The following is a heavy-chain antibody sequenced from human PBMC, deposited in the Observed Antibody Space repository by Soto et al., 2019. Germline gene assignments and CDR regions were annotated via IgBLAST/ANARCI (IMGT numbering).Heavy chain of an antibody. V-gene: IGHV5-51*01. Sequence: EVQLVQSGAEVKKPGESLKISCKGSGYSFTTYWIGWVRQMPGKGLEGMVIIYPGDSDTRYSPSFQGQVTISADKSINTTYLQWSSLKASDTAIYYCARQEAAGKYYYAMDVWGQGTTVTVSS. J-gene: IGHJ6*02. CDR3: ARQEAAGKYYYAMDV. CDR2: IYPGDSDT. CDR1: GYSFTTYW. D-gene: IGHD6-13*01.